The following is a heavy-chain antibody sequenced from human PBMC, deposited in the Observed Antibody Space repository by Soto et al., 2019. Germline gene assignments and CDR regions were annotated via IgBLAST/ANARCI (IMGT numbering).Heavy chain of an antibody. Sequence: QLQLQESGPGLVKPSKTLSLTCTVSGGSISRSSYYWGWIRQPPGKGLEWIGSIYYSGSTYYNPSLKGRVTISVDTSKNQFSLKLSSVTAADTAVYYCARHDNGGFGLWGQGTLVTVSS. CDR2: IYYSGST. J-gene: IGHJ4*02. D-gene: IGHD4-17*01. V-gene: IGHV4-39*01. CDR1: GGSISRSSYY. CDR3: ARHDNGGFGL.